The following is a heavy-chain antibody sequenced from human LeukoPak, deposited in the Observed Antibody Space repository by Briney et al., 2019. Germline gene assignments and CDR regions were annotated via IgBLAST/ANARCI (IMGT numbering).Heavy chain of an antibody. V-gene: IGHV4-31*03. CDR2: IYYSGST. CDR3: AREGTSSFPDLYCRGGSCYSGSRGWFDP. D-gene: IGHD2-15*01. Sequence: SQTLSLTCTVSGGSISSGGYHWSWIRQHPGKGLEWIGYIYYSGSTYYNPSLKSRVTISVDTPKNQFSLKLSSVTAADTAVYYCAREGTSSFPDLYCRGGSCYSGSRGWFDPWGQGTLVTFSS. J-gene: IGHJ5*02. CDR1: GGSISSGGYH.